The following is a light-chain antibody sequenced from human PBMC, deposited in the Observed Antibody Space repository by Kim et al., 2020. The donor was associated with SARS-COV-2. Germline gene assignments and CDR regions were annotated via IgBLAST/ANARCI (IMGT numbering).Light chain of an antibody. CDR2: DAS. Sequence: EIVLTQSPVTLSLSPGERATLSCRASQSVSSYLAWYQQKPGQAPRLLIYDASNRATGIPARFSGSGSGTDFTLTISSLEPEDFAVYYCQQRSSWPLTFGQGTKVDIK. CDR3: QQRSSWPLT. J-gene: IGKJ1*01. CDR1: QSVSSY. V-gene: IGKV3-11*01.